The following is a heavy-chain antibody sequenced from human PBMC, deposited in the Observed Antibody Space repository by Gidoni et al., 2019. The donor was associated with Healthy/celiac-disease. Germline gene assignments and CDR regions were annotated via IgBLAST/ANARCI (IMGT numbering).Heavy chain of an antibody. CDR2: ISYDGSNK. CDR1: GFPFSSYA. J-gene: IGHJ6*02. Sequence: QVQLVESGGGVVQPGRSLRLSCAAAGFPFSSYATHWVRQAPGKGLEWVAVISYDGSNKYYADSVTGRFTISRDNSKNTLYLQRNSLRAEDTAVYYGASSRYSSSSRDYYYYYGMDVWGQGTTVTVSS. D-gene: IGHD6-6*01. V-gene: IGHV3-30-3*01. CDR3: ASSRYSSSSRDYYYYYGMDV.